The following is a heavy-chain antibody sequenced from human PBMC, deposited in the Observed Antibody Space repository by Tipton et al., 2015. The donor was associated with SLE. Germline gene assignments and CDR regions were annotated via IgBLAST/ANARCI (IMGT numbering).Heavy chain of an antibody. J-gene: IGHJ6*02. CDR2: IYDSKST. Sequence: TLSLTCTVSGGSITTVGYYWSWNRQHSGKGLEWIGYIYDSKSTYYNPSLKSRLTMSADTSKNQISLKLSSVSAADTAVYYCVRGPKDVWGQGTTVTVSS. CDR1: GGSITTVGYY. CDR3: VRGPKDV. V-gene: IGHV4-31*03.